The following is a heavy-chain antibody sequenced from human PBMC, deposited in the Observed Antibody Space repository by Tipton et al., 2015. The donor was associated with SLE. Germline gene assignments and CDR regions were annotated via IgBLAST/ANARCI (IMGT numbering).Heavy chain of an antibody. Sequence: TLSLTCTVSGDSISSENYYWSWIRQPAGKGLKWIGRVYTSGNTNYNPSLKSRVAISMDTSKNQFSLKLSSVTAADTAVYYCARDRDIVLEPVPIPPAFDIWGQGTMVTVSS. CDR3: ARDRDIVLEPVPIPPAFDI. CDR2: VYTSGNT. D-gene: IGHD2-2*02. CDR1: GDSISSENYY. J-gene: IGHJ3*02. V-gene: IGHV4-61*02.